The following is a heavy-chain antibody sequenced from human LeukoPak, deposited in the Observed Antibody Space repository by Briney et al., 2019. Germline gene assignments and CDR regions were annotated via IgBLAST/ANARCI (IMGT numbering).Heavy chain of an antibody. V-gene: IGHV3-74*01. J-gene: IGHJ3*02. Sequence: GGSLRLSCEAAGFTFTTYWMHCDRQGPGKGLVWVSRINIDGSSTTYADSVKGRFTISRVSAKNTLYLQMNSLRAEDTAVYYGARDRADALDIWGQGTMVTVSS. CDR3: ARDRADALDI. CDR2: INIDGSST. CDR1: GFTFTTYW. D-gene: IGHD5-24*01.